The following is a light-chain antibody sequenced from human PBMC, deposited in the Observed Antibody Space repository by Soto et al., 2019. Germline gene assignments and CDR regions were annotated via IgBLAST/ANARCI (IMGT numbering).Light chain of an antibody. V-gene: IGLV2-14*01. Sequence: QSVLTQPASVSGSPGQSITISCTATSSDVGSFNYVSWYQHHPGKAPKLMIYEVTSRPSGVSNRFSGSKSGNTASLTISGLQAEDEADYYCSSYTSSSTLLFGGGTKLTVL. CDR2: EVT. CDR3: SSYTSSSTLL. CDR1: SSDVGSFNY. J-gene: IGLJ3*02.